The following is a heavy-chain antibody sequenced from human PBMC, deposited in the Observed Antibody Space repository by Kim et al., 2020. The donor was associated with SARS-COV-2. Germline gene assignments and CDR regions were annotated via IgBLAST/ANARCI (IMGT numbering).Heavy chain of an antibody. CDR1: GDSISGYY. V-gene: IGHV4-59*01. D-gene: IGHD2-21*01. CDR2: IYYTGST. CDR3: ARVVVPSEGYFDY. J-gene: IGHJ4*02. Sequence: SETLSLTCTVSGDSISGYYWSWIRQPPGKRLEWIGYIYYTGSTNYNPALKSRVTISVDTSKNQFSLKLTSVTAADTAVYYCARVVVPSEGYFDYWCQGTL.